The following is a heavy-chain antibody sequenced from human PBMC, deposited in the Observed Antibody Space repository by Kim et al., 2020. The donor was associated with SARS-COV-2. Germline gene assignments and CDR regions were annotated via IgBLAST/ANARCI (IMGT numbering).Heavy chain of an antibody. Sequence: ASVKVSCKASGYTFTGYYMHWVRQAPGQGLEWMGWINPNSGGPNYAQQFQGRVTMTRDTSISTAYMEMSRLRSDDTAVDYCAREYCSSSCYYYYGMDVRG. CDR2: INPNSGGP. D-gene: IGHD2-2*01. CDR1: GYTFTGYY. V-gene: IGHV1-2*02. CDR3: AREYCSSSCYYYYGMDV. J-gene: IGHJ6*02.